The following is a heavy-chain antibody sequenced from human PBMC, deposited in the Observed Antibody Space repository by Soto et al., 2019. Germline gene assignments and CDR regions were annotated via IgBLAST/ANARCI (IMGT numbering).Heavy chain of an antibody. CDR3: ARITMGATLYYFDY. CDR2: IDWDDDK. Sequence: GPTLVNPTQTLTLTCTFSGFSLSTSGMCVSWIRQPPGEALEWLALIDWDDDKYYSTSLKTRLTISKDTSKNQVVLTMTNMDPVDTATYYCARITMGATLYYFDYWGQGTLVTVSS. J-gene: IGHJ4*02. D-gene: IGHD1-26*01. V-gene: IGHV2-70*01. CDR1: GFSLSTSGMC.